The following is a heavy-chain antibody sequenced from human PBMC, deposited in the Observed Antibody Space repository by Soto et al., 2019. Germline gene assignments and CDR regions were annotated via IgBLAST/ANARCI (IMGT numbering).Heavy chain of an antibody. V-gene: IGHV4-38-2*01. CDR2: IYHSGIT. Sequence: SETLSLTCAVSGYSISSGYYWGWIRQPPGKGLEWIGYIYHSGITYYNPSLKSRVTISVDTSKNQFSLTLTSVTAADTAMYYCASSTFFPDSRGYHFKNLDSWGQGTLVTVSS. J-gene: IGHJ5*01. CDR3: ASSTFFPDSRGYHFKNLDS. CDR1: GYSISSGYY. D-gene: IGHD3-22*01.